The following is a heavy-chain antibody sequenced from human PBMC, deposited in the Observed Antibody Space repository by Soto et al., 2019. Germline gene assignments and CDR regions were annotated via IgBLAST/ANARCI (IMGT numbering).Heavy chain of an antibody. V-gene: IGHV4-31*03. Sequence: SETLSLTCTVSGGSISSGGYYWSWIRQHPGKGLEWIGYIYYSGSTYYNPSLKSRVTISVDTSKNQSSLKLSSVTAADTAVYYCARTIGIAAAGPFDYWGQGTLVTVSS. CDR1: GGSISSGGYY. CDR2: IYYSGST. J-gene: IGHJ4*02. D-gene: IGHD6-13*01. CDR3: ARTIGIAAAGPFDY.